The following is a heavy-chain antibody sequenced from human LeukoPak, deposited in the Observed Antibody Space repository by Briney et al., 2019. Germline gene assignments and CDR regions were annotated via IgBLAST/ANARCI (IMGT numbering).Heavy chain of an antibody. J-gene: IGHJ4*02. D-gene: IGHD6-19*01. Sequence: GASVKVSCKASGYTFTGYYMHWVRQAPGQGLEWMGWINPNSGNTGYAQKFQGRVTMTRNTSISTAYMELSSLRSEDTAVYYCARGIAVAGPSFYDYWGQGTLVTVSS. V-gene: IGHV1-8*02. CDR3: ARGIAVAGPSFYDY. CDR2: INPNSGNT. CDR1: GYTFTGYY.